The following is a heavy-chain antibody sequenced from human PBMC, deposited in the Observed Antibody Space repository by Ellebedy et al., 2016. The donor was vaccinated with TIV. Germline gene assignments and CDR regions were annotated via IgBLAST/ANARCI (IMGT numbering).Heavy chain of an antibody. J-gene: IGHJ5*02. Sequence: GESLKISCAASGFTVSSNYMSWVRQAPGKGLELVSVIYSGGSTYYADSVKGRFTISRDNSKNTLYLQMNSLRAEDTAVYYCARGQDGWLLSPWGQGILVTVSS. D-gene: IGHD3-3*01. CDR1: GFTVSSNY. CDR3: ARGQDGWLLSP. V-gene: IGHV3-53*01. CDR2: IYSGGST.